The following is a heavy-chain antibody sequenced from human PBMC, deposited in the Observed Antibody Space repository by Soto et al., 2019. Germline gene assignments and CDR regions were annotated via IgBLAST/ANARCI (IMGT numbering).Heavy chain of an antibody. V-gene: IGHV3-30*03. J-gene: IGHJ4*02. CDR2: ISYDGSNK. CDR1: GFTFSSYG. CDR3: ATQFPISG. Sequence: GGSLRLSCAASGFTFSSYGMHWVRQAPGKGLEWVAVISYDGSNKYYADSVKGRFTISRDNSKNTLYLQMNSLRAEDTAVYYCATQFPISGWGQGTLVTVSS.